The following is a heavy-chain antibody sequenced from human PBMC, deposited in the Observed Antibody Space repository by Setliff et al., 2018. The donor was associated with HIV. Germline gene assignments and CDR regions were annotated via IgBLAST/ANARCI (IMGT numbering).Heavy chain of an antibody. CDR2: IYTTGST. J-gene: IGHJ5*02. CDR3: ARRSDWFDP. CDR1: GGSISSYY. Sequence: PSETLSLTCTVSGGSISSYYWSWIRQPPGKGLEWIGCIYTTGSTNYNPSLKSRVTMSVDTSKNQFSLKLASVTAADTAVYFCARRSDWFDPWGQGTLVTVS. V-gene: IGHV4-4*09.